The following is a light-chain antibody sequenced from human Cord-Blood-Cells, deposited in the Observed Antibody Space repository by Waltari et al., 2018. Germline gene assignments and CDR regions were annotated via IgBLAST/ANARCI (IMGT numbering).Light chain of an antibody. CDR2: EVS. J-gene: IGLJ1*01. CDR1: SSDVGGYHY. Sequence: QSALTQPPSASGSPGPSVTISCTGTSSDVGGYHYVSWYQQHPGKAPKLMIYEVSKRPSGVPDRFSGSKSGNTASLTVSGLQAEDEADYYCSSYAGSNNYVFGTGTKVTVL. CDR3: SSYAGSNNYV. V-gene: IGLV2-8*01.